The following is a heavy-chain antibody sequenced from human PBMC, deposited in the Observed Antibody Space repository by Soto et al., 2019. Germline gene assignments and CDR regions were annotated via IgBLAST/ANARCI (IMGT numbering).Heavy chain of an antibody. V-gene: IGHV4-31*03. CDR1: GGSISSGGYY. D-gene: IGHD7-27*01. J-gene: IGHJ3*02. CDR2: IYYSGST. Sequence: ASETLSLTCTVSGGSISSGGYYWSWIRQHPGKGLEWIGYIYYSGSTYYNPSLKSRVTISVDTSKNQFSLKLSSVTAADTAVYYCARKPVGKMATNGAFDIWGQGTMVTVSS. CDR3: ARKPVGKMATNGAFDI.